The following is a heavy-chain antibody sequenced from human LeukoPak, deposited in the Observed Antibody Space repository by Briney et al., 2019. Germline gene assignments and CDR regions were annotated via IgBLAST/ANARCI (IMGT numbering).Heavy chain of an antibody. D-gene: IGHD3-16*01. V-gene: IGHV3-15*01. J-gene: IGHJ5*02. Sequence: GGSLRLSCAASGSTFNNAWMIWVRQAPGKGLEWVGRIKSKTNGGTTDYAAPVKGRFTISRNDSQSMLYLQMNSLKTDDTAVYYCTTFPLGDPWGQGTLVTVSS. CDR2: IKSKTNGGTT. CDR3: TTFPLGDP. CDR1: GSTFNNAW.